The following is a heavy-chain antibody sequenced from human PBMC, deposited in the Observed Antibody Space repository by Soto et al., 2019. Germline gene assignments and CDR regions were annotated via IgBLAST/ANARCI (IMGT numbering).Heavy chain of an antibody. D-gene: IGHD6-19*01. J-gene: IGHJ4*02. V-gene: IGHV3-74*01. Sequence: GGSLRLSCAASGFTFSSYWMHWVRQAPGKGLVWVSRIKSDGSSTNYADSVKGRFTIPRDNAKNTLYLQMNSLRVEDTALYYCARGFSGSNGFDYWGQGTLVTVSS. CDR3: ARGFSGSNGFDY. CDR2: IKSDGSST. CDR1: GFTFSSYW.